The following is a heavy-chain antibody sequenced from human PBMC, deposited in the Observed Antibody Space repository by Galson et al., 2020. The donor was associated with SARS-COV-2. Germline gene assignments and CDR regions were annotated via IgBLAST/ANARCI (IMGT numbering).Heavy chain of an antibody. V-gene: IGHV4-31*03. CDR2: IYYSGST. Sequence: SETLSLTCTVSGGSISSGGYYWRWIRQHPGKGLEWIGYIYYSGSTYYNPSLKSRVTISVDTSKNQFSLKLSSVTAADTAVYYCARVIRDRYYDSSGYYFTEDYFDYWGQGTLVTVSS. J-gene: IGHJ4*02. D-gene: IGHD3-22*01. CDR3: ARVIRDRYYDSSGYYFTEDYFDY. CDR1: GGSISSGGYY.